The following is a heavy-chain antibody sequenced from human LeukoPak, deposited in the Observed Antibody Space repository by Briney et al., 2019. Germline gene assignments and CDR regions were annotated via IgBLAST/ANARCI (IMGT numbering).Heavy chain of an antibody. CDR2: MNPNSGNT. J-gene: IGHJ4*02. D-gene: IGHD3-16*02. Sequence: GASVKVSCKASGYTSTSYDINWVRQATGQGLEWMGWMNPNSGNTGYAQKFQGRVTMTRDTPISTAYMELSRLRSDDTAVYYCATLNDYVWGSYRRSRPTYFDYWGQGTLVTVSS. V-gene: IGHV1-8*01. CDR3: ATLNDYVWGSYRRSRPTYFDY. CDR1: GYTSTSYD.